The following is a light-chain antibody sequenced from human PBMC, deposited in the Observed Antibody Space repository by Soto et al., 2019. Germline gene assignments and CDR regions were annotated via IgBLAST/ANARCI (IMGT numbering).Light chain of an antibody. V-gene: IGKV3-20*01. CDR2: GAY. Sequence: EIVLTQSPGSLSLSPGERVTLSCRASQSLTSTYVAWYQQKLGQAPRLLIFGAYVRATGVPDRFSGSGSGTDFTLTIGRLEPEDSAVYFCQQYVDSPWTFGQGTKVEIK. CDR1: QSLTSTY. CDR3: QQYVDSPWT. J-gene: IGKJ1*01.